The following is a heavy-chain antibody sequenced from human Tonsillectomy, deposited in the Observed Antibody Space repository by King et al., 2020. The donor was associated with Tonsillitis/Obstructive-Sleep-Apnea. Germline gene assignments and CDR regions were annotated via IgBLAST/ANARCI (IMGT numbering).Heavy chain of an antibody. CDR1: GGSISNNY. D-gene: IGHD3-10*01. Sequence: QLQESGPGLVKPSETLSHTCTVSGGSISNNYWSWIRQPAGKGLEWVGRVSNSGSTNYNPSLKSRVTMSVDTSKNQFSLKLTSVTAADTAVYYCAREERGGQYFDYWGQGTLAT. V-gene: IGHV4-4*07. J-gene: IGHJ4*02. CDR2: VSNSGST. CDR3: AREERGGQYFDY.